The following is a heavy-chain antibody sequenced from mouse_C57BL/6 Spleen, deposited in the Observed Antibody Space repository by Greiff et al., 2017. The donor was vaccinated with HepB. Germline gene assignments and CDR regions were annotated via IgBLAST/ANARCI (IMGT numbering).Heavy chain of an antibody. CDR1: GFNFKNTY. Sequence: EVKLQESVAELVRPGASVKLSCTASGFNFKNTYMHWVKQRPEQGLEWIGRIDPANGNTKYAPKFQGKATITADTSSNTAYLQLSSLTSEDTAIYYCARGSTSYYFDYWGQGTTLTVSS. D-gene: IGHD1-3*01. CDR2: IDPANGNT. J-gene: IGHJ2*01. V-gene: IGHV14-3*01. CDR3: ARGSTSYYFDY.